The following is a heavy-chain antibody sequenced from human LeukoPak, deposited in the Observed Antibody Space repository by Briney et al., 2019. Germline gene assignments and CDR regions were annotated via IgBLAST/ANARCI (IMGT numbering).Heavy chain of an antibody. D-gene: IGHD4-17*01. CDR3: ARDGYGDYGAFDI. Sequence: SGGSLRLSCAASGFTFSSYSMNWVRQAPGKGLEWVSSISSSSSYIYYADSVKGRFTISRDNAKNSLYLQMNSLRAEDTAVYYCARDGYGDYGAFDIWGQGTMVTVSP. CDR2: ISSSSSYI. J-gene: IGHJ3*02. CDR1: GFTFSSYS. V-gene: IGHV3-21*01.